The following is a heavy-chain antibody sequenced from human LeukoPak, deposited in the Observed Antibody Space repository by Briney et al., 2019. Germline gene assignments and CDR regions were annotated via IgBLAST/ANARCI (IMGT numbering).Heavy chain of an antibody. V-gene: IGHV3-23*01. CDR1: GGSISSSSYY. CDR3: TKSTAEASSGYPLDAFDI. D-gene: IGHD3-22*01. J-gene: IGHJ3*02. CDR2: ISSAGGST. Sequence: ETLSLTCTVSGGSISSSSYYWGWIRQPPGKGLEWVSTISSAGGSTYYADSVKGRFTISKDNSKNTLYLQMNSLRAEDTAIYYCTKSTAEASSGYPLDAFDIWGQGTMLTVSS.